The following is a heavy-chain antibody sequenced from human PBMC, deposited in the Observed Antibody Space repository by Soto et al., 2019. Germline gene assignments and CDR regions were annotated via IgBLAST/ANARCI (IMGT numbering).Heavy chain of an antibody. CDR3: ARGAITMIVVVAPHDAFDI. J-gene: IGHJ3*02. V-gene: IGHV4-39*01. Sequence: SETLSLTCTVSGGSISSSSYYWGWIRQPPGKGLEWIGSIYYSGSTYYNPSLKSRVTISVDTSKNQFSLKLSSVTAADTAVYYCARGAITMIVVVAPHDAFDIWGQGTMVTV. CDR1: GGSISSSSYY. D-gene: IGHD3-22*01. CDR2: IYYSGST.